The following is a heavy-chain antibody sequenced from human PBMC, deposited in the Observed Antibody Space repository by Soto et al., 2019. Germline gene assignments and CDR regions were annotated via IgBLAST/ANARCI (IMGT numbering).Heavy chain of an antibody. D-gene: IGHD6-13*01. CDR1: GFTFNNYA. V-gene: IGHV3-23*01. J-gene: IGHJ5*02. CDR3: AKDRRIAEWPTGWFDP. CDR2: ITSSGGST. Sequence: GGSLRLSCAPSGFTFNNYAMSWVRQAPGKGLEWVSAITSSGGSTYYADSVKGRFTISRDNSKNTLYLQMNSLRAEDTAVYYCAKDRRIAEWPTGWFDPWGQGTLVTVSS.